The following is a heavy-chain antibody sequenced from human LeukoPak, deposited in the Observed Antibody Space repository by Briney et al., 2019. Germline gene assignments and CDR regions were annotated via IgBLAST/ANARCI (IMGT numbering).Heavy chain of an antibody. CDR3: ASSLFDP. Sequence: SETLSLTCAVSGGSVSSRSWWSWFRQSPGKGLEWIGEIYHSGSTTYNPFLMSRVIMSIDKSENQFSLTLTSMTAADTAVYYCASSLFDPWGQGILVTVSS. CDR2: IYHSGST. J-gene: IGHJ5*02. V-gene: IGHV4-4*02. CDR1: GGSVSSRSW.